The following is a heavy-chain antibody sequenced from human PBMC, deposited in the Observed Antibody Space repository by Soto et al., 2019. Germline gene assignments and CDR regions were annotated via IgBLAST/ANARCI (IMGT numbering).Heavy chain of an antibody. CDR1: NGSISSAIYY. CDR3: ATHPPYGPLDH. D-gene: IGHD4-17*01. Sequence: SETLSLTCTVSNGSISSAIYYWGWIRQPPGKGLEWIGSIYYSENTYYNPSLQSRVTISVDTSKNQFSLKLTSVTAADTAVYYCATHPPYGPLDHWGQGTLVTVSS. V-gene: IGHV4-39*01. J-gene: IGHJ4*02. CDR2: IYYSENT.